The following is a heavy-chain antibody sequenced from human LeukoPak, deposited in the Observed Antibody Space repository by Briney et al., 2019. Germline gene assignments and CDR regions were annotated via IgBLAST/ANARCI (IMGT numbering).Heavy chain of an antibody. CDR2: IKQDGSEK. CDR3: ARDSSSGWSFDY. V-gene: IGHV3-7*01. CDR1: GFTFSSYW. J-gene: IGHJ4*02. D-gene: IGHD6-19*01. Sequence: PGGSLRLSCAASGFTFSSYWMSWVRQPPGKGREWVANIKQDGSEKYYVDSVKGRFTISRDNAKNSLYLQMNSLRAEDTAVYYCARDSSSGWSFDYWGQGTLVTVSS.